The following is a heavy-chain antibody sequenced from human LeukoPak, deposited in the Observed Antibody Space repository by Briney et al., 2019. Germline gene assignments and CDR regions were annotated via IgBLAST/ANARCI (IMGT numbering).Heavy chain of an antibody. CDR2: INPSGSST. Sequence: ASVKVSCKTSGYTFASYYIHWVRQAPGRGLEWMGIINPSGSSTRYAQKLEGRVTATRDTSTSTVYMEVSSLRFEDTAVYYCARDLCGGDCYSEDSFDIWGQGTMVTVSS. V-gene: IGHV1-46*04. CDR1: GYTFASYY. D-gene: IGHD2-21*02. J-gene: IGHJ3*02. CDR3: ARDLCGGDCYSEDSFDI.